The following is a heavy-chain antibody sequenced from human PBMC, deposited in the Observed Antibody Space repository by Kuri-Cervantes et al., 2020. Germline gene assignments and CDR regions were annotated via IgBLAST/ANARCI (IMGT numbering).Heavy chain of an antibody. V-gene: IGHV4-38-2*02. CDR2: INHSGST. CDR1: GYSISSGYY. J-gene: IGHJ4*02. D-gene: IGHD6-19*01. CDR3: ARGPEDSSGWYWGIFFDY. Sequence: GSLRLSCTVSGYSISSGYYWDWIRQPPGKGLEWIGEINHSGSTNYNPSLKSRVTISVDTSKNQFSLKLSSVTAADTAVYYCARGPEDSSGWYWGIFFDYWGQGTLVTVSS.